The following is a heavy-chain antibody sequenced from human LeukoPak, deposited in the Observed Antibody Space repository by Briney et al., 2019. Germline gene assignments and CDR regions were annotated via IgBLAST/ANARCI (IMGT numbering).Heavy chain of an antibody. CDR3: AKDWHILTGRNCFDP. Sequence: ASVKVSCKASGYTFTSYGISWVRQAPGQGLEWMGWISAYNGNTNYAQKLQGRVTMTTDTSTSTAYMELRSLRFDHTAIYYCAKDWHILTGRNCFDPWGQGTLVTVSS. D-gene: IGHD3-9*01. J-gene: IGHJ5*02. V-gene: IGHV1-18*01. CDR1: GYTFTSYG. CDR2: ISAYNGNT.